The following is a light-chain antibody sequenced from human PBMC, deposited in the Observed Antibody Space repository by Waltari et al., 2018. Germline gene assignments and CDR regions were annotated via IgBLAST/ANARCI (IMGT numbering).Light chain of an antibody. CDR3: QQYDDWPLT. J-gene: IGKJ4*01. CDR1: QSVSSS. CDR2: GES. V-gene: IGKV3-15*01. Sequence: EIVMTQSPATLSGSPGERVTLAGRASQSVSSSLAWYQQKPGQAPRLLIYGESTRATGIPGRFSGSGSGTEFTLTISSLQSEDFAVYYCQQYDDWPLTFGGGTKVQIK.